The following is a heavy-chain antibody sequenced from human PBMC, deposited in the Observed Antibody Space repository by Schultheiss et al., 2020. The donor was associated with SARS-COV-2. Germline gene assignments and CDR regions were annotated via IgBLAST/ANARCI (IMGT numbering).Heavy chain of an antibody. D-gene: IGHD2-15*01. V-gene: IGHV3-48*04. J-gene: IGHJ1*01. Sequence: GGSLRLSCAASGFTFSSYAMHWVRQAPGKGLEWVSYISSSGSTIYYADSVKGRFTISRDNAKNSLYLQMNSLRAEDTAVYYCASGIVVVAATPAEYFQHWGQGTLVTVSS. CDR2: ISSSGSTI. CDR1: GFTFSSYA. CDR3: ASGIVVVAATPAEYFQH.